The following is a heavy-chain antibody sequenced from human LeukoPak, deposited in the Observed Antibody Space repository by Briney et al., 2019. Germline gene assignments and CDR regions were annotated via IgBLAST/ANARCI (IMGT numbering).Heavy chain of an antibody. CDR2: ISYDGSNK. CDR3: ARGPVLLWFGELFNYFDY. J-gene: IGHJ4*02. CDR1: GFTFSSYA. V-gene: IGHV3-30*04. Sequence: GGSLRLSCAASGFTFSSYAMHWVRQAPGKGLEWVAVISYDGSNKYYADSVKGRFTISRDNSKNTLYLQMNSLRAEGTAVYYCARGPVLLWFGELFNYFDYWGQGTLVTVSS. D-gene: IGHD3-10*01.